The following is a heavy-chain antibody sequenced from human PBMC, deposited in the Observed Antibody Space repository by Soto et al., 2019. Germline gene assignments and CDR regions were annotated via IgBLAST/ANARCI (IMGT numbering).Heavy chain of an antibody. J-gene: IGHJ5*02. CDR2: TSYTGNT. D-gene: IGHD2-21*01. V-gene: IGHV4-59*01. CDR3: ARDMIAGFPHYSAP. CDR1: GGPFTTYQ. Sequence: PSETLSVTGVDYGGPFTTYQRSWIRQFSGQGLQWIAYTSYTGNTNYNPSLQSRVTISLDTSKNQLSLKLTSMTAADTAVYYCARDMIAGFPHYSAPWGQGTLATVSS.